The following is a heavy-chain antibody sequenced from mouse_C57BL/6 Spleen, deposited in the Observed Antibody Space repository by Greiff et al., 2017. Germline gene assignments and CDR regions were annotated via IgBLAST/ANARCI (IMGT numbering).Heavy chain of an antibody. D-gene: IGHD1-1*01. CDR1: GYSITSGYY. CDR2: ISYDGSN. CDR3: ARVITTVFDY. J-gene: IGHJ2*01. Sequence: EVQLVESGPGLVKPSQSLSLTCSVTGYSITSGYYWNWIRQFPGNKLEWMGYISYDGSNNYNPSLKNRISITRDTSKNQFFLKLNSVTTEDTATYYCARVITTVFDYWGQGTTLTVSS. V-gene: IGHV3-6*01.